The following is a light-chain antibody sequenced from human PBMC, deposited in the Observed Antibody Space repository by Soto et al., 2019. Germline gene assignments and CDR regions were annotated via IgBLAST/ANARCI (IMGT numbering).Light chain of an antibody. CDR2: DND. CDR3: GTWESYLSVGV. CDR1: GSNIGSNS. V-gene: IGLV1-51*01. Sequence: QSVLTQPPSVSAAPGQTVTISCSGRGSNIGSNSVSWYQQVPGTAPKLLLYDNDKRPSGIPDRFFGSKSGTSATLGIAGLHTAHEADYYCGTWESYLSVGVFGGGTKLTVL. J-gene: IGLJ2*01.